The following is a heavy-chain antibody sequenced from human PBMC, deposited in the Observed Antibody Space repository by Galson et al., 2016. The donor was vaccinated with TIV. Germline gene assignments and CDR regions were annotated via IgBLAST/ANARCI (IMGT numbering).Heavy chain of an antibody. CDR1: GFTVQRNF. Sequence: SLRLSCAASGFTVQRNFMSWVRQAPGKGLEWVSSISGRRSYMYYADSVKGRFTVSRDNAKNSLYLQMNGLRVEDSGVYFCASQRPAYSSSWYHFDDWGQGTPVTVSS. V-gene: IGHV3-21*01. CDR2: ISGRRSYM. CDR3: ASQRPAYSSSWYHFDD. J-gene: IGHJ4*02. D-gene: IGHD6-13*01.